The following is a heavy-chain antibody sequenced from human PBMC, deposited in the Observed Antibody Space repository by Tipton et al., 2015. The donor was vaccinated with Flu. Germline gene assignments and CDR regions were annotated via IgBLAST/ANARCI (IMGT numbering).Heavy chain of an antibody. CDR3: AKDLLVDTATS. J-gene: IGHJ5*02. Sequence: SLRLSCAASGFTFSSYAMSWVRQAPGKGLEWVSAISGGGERTHYADSVKGRFTISRDNSKNTLYLQMNSLRAEDTAVYYCAKDLLVDTATSWGQGTLVTVSS. D-gene: IGHD5-18*01. V-gene: IGHV3-23*01. CDR2: ISGGGERT. CDR1: GFTFSSYA.